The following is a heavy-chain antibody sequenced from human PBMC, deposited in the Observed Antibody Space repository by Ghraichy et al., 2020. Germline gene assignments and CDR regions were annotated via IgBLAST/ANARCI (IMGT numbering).Heavy chain of an antibody. V-gene: IGHV4-39*01. CDR2: IYYSGST. D-gene: IGHD3-3*01. CDR3: ARVPYDFWSGYYKGYFDY. J-gene: IGHJ4*02. CDR1: GGSISSSSYY. Sequence: SETLSLTCTVSGGSISSSSYYWGWIRQPPGKGLEWIGSIYYSGSTYYNPSLKSRVTISVDTSKNQFSLKLSSVTAADTAVYYCARVPYDFWSGYYKGYFDYWGQGTLVTVSS.